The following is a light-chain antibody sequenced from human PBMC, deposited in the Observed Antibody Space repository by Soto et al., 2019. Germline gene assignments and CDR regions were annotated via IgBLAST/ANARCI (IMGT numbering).Light chain of an antibody. CDR3: LQDYTYPWT. CDR2: GAS. CDR1: QGISNE. Sequence: IQMTRSPSSLSASVGYRVTTTCRASQGISNELGWYQQRPGKAPKVLIYGASNLQSGVPSRFSGSASGTDFTLTISSLQPEDFATYYCLQDYTYPWTFGQGTKVEMK. J-gene: IGKJ1*01. V-gene: IGKV1-6*01.